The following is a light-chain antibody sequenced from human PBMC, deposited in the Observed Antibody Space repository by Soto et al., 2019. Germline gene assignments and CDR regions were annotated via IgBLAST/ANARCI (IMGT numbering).Light chain of an antibody. V-gene: IGLV2-8*01. CDR2: EVF. J-gene: IGLJ1*01. CDR1: SSDVGGYNY. Sequence: QSVLTQPPSAYGSPGQSVTISCTGTSSDVGGYNYVSWYQQHPGKAPKLMIYEVFKRPSGVPDRFSGSKSGNTASLTVSGLQAEDEADYYCSSYAGSNNFDVFGTGTKVTVL. CDR3: SSYAGSNNFDV.